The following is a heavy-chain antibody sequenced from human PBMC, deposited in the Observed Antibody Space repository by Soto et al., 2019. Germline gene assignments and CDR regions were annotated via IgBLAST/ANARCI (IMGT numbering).Heavy chain of an antibody. Sequence: SETLSLTCTVSGGSISSGGYYWSWIRQHPGKGLEWIGYLYYSGSTYYNPSLKSRVTISVDTSKNQFSLKLSSVTAADTAVYYCARGLAVAGLYYFDYWGQGTLVTVSS. V-gene: IGHV4-31*03. CDR2: LYYSGST. D-gene: IGHD6-19*01. CDR1: GGSISSGGYY. J-gene: IGHJ4*02. CDR3: ARGLAVAGLYYFDY.